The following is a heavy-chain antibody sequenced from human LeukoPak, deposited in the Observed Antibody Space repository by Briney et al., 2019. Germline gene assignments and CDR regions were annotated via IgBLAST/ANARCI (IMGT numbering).Heavy chain of an antibody. Sequence: GRSLRLSCAASGFTFDDYAMHWVRQAPGKGLGWVSGISWNSGNIGYADSVKGRLTISRDNAKKSLYLQMNSLRAEDMALYYCAKGTYYDFWSGYSFDPWGQGTLVTASS. CDR2: ISWNSGNI. V-gene: IGHV3-9*03. D-gene: IGHD3-3*01. CDR3: AKGTYYDFWSGYSFDP. J-gene: IGHJ5*02. CDR1: GFTFDDYA.